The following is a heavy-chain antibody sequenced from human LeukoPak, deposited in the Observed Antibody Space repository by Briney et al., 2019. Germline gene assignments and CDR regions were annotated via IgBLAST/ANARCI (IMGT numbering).Heavy chain of an antibody. D-gene: IGHD3-10*01. CDR3: ARNFGYGSGSYYRGLDY. Sequence: GGSLRLSCAASGFTFSSYAMHWVRQAPGKGLEWVAVISYDGSNKYYADSVKGRFTISRDNSKNTLYLQMNSLRAEDTAVYYCARNFGYGSGSYYRGLDYWGQGTLVTVSS. V-gene: IGHV3-30-3*01. CDR2: ISYDGSNK. J-gene: IGHJ4*02. CDR1: GFTFSSYA.